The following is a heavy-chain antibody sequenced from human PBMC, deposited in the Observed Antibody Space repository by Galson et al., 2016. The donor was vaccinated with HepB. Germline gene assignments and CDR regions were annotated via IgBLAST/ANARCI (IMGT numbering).Heavy chain of an antibody. Sequence: SVKVSCKASGGSFSNYPVSWVRQAPGQGLVWLGGIIPFFGTTGYAQKFQGRVTVTADKSTTTVYMELSSLSSEDTAIYYCAKYSGSPGDYGMDVWGQGTTVTVSS. CDR1: GGSFSNYP. V-gene: IGHV1-69*06. CDR2: IIPFFGTT. J-gene: IGHJ6*02. CDR3: AKYSGSPGDYGMDV. D-gene: IGHD1-26*01.